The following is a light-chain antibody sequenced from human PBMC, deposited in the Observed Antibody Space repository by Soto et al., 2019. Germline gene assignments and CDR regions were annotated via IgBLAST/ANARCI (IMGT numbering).Light chain of an antibody. CDR3: QAYDYSLTAFV. CDR1: TSNIGSNY. Sequence: QSVLTQPPSASGTPGQGVTISCSGSTSNIGSNYVYWYQQLPGTAPKLLIYRNNQRPSGVPDRFSGSKSGTSASLAISGLQAEDEADYYCQAYDYSLTAFVFGGGTKVTVL. V-gene: IGLV1-47*01. J-gene: IGLJ3*02. CDR2: RNN.